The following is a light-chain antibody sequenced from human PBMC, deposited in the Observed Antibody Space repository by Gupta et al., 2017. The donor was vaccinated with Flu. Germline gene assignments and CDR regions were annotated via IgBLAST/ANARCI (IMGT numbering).Light chain of an antibody. V-gene: IGLV3-10*01. CDR1: GGTKKC. CDR3: FSTDMSGNHWV. Sequence: GQRTESDGSVDGGTKKCAMWYQQKAGEAPVRVIADESKRPAGIRERFSGSRSGTTATLTISGAQVEDEGEYYCFSTDMSGNHWVFGGGTKLTVL. J-gene: IGLJ3*02. CDR2: DES.